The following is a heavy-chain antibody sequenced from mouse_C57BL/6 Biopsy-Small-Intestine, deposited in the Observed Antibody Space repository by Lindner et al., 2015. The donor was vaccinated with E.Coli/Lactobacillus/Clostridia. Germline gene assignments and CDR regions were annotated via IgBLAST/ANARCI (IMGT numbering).Heavy chain of an antibody. J-gene: IGHJ4*01. V-gene: IGHV1-81*01. CDR3: ATVYYGYYYYAMDY. Sequence: QRTGQGLEWIGEIYPRSGYTYYNEKFKGKATLTADKSSSTAYMELRSLTSEDSAVYFCATVYYGYYYYAMDYWGQGTSVTVSS. CDR2: IYPRSGYT. D-gene: IGHD2-2*01.